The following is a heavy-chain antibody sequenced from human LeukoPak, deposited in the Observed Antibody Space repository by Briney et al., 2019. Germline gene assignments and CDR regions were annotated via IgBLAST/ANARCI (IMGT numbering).Heavy chain of an antibody. CDR1: GFPFSSYA. CDR3: ARDGGSAWFLDY. V-gene: IGHV3-30*02. D-gene: IGHD6-19*01. Sequence: AGGSLILSCAASGFPFSSYAMHGLGQAPGKGLEWVEFIRYDGSNKYYADSVKGRFSITRDNAKNSLYLQMNSLRAEDTAVYYCARDGGSAWFLDYWGQGTLVTVSS. J-gene: IGHJ4*02. CDR2: IRYDGSNK.